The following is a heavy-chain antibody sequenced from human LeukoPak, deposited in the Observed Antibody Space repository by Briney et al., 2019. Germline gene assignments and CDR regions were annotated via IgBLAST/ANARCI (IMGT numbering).Heavy chain of an antibody. CDR2: ISSSSSTI. V-gene: IGHV3-48*02. J-gene: IGHJ6*02. Sequence: GGSLRLSCAASGFTFNTYIMNWVRQAPGKGLEWVSHISSSSSTIYYADSVKGRFTISRDNAKTSLYLQMNSLRDEDTAVYYCAGVEQQPRAVCGMDVWGPGTTVTVSS. D-gene: IGHD6-13*01. CDR1: GFTFNTYI. CDR3: AGVEQQPRAVCGMDV.